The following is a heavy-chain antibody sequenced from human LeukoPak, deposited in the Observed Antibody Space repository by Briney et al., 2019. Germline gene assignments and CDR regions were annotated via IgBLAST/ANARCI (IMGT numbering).Heavy chain of an antibody. V-gene: IGHV3-48*01. CDR1: GFTFSSYS. CDR3: ARLRAFDI. D-gene: IGHD3-16*01. J-gene: IGHJ3*02. CDR2: ISSSSSTI. Sequence: GGSLRLSCAASGFTFSSYSMNLVRQAPGKGLEWVSYISSSSSTIYYADSVKGRSTISRDNAKNSLYLQMNSLRAEDTAVYYCARLRAFDIWGQGTMVTVSS.